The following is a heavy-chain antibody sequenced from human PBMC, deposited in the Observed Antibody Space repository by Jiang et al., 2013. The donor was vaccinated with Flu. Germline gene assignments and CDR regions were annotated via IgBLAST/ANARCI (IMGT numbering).Heavy chain of an antibody. D-gene: IGHD6-19*01. Sequence: SSYAMSWVRQAPGKGLDGSQLLVVVVVAHTTADSVKGRFTISRDNSKNTLYLQMNSLRAEDTAVYYCARYSSGSAFDIWGQGTMVTVSS. J-gene: IGHJ3*02. CDR3: ARYSSGSAFDI. V-gene: IGHV3-23*01. CDR1: SSYA. CDR2: LVVVVVA.